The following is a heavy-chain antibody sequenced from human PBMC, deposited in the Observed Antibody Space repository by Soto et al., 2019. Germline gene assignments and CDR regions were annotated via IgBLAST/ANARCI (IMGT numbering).Heavy chain of an antibody. Sequence: ETLSLTCTVSGASISSYYWSWIRQPPGKGLEWIGYIYNSGSTEYNPSLKRRVTISVDTSKNQFSLNLSSVTAADTAVYYCVAIWSGFYDYWGQGTLVTVSS. CDR2: IYNSGST. CDR3: VAIWSGFYDY. J-gene: IGHJ4*02. V-gene: IGHV4-59*01. D-gene: IGHD3-3*01. CDR1: GASISSYY.